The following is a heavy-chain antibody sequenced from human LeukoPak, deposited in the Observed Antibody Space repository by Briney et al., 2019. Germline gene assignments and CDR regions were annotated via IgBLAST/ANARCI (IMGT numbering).Heavy chain of an antibody. J-gene: IGHJ4*02. Sequence: SQTLSLTCAVSGGSISSGGYSWSWIRQPPGKGLEWIGYIYHSGSTYYNPSLNSRVTISVDRSKNQFSLKLSSVTAADTAVYYCARGSYYYDSTGYYFDYWGQGTLVSVSS. D-gene: IGHD3-22*01. CDR3: ARGSYYYDSTGYYFDY. V-gene: IGHV4-30-2*01. CDR1: GGSISSGGYS. CDR2: IYHSGST.